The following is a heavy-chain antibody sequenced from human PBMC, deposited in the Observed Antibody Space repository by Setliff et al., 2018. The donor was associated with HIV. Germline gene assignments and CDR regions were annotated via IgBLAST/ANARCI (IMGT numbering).Heavy chain of an antibody. CDR2: IYNSGGT. CDR3: GRASRWGSIPFDY. J-gene: IGHJ4*02. CDR1: GGSISTGGYY. V-gene: IGHV4-31*03. D-gene: IGHD2-21*01. Sequence: SETLSLTCTVSGGSISTGGYYWSWIRQHPGKGLEWIGYIYNSGGTYYNPSLKSRITMSIDTSKNQFSLKLNSVTAADTAVYFCGRASRWGSIPFDYWGQGTLVTVSS.